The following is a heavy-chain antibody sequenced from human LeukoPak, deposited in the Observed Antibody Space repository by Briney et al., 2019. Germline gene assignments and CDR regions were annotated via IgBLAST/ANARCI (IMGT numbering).Heavy chain of an antibody. Sequence: SETLSLTCTVSGGSISSYYWSWIRQPPGKGLEWIGYIYYSGSTNYNPSLKSRVTISVDTSKNQFSLKLSSVTAADTAVYYCARDLGAYGMDVWGQGITVTVSS. CDR3: ARDLGAYGMDV. J-gene: IGHJ6*02. D-gene: IGHD3-16*01. CDR1: GGSISSYY. V-gene: IGHV4-59*01. CDR2: IYYSGST.